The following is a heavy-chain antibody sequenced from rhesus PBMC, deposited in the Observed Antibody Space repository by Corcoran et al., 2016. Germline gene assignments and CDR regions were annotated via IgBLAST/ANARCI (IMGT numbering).Heavy chain of an antibody. Sequence: EVQLVESGGGLVQPGGSLRLSCAASGFTFSSYDMSWVRQAPGKGLEWVSSISSASSYNYYTDSVKGRYTLSRDNAKNSLSLQMNGLRAEDKSVYYCTRDIVVVFTAIQFDYWGQGVLVTVSS. V-gene: IGHV3S16*01. CDR2: ISSASSYN. CDR3: TRDIVVVFTAIQFDY. J-gene: IGHJ4*01. D-gene: IGHD2-27*01. CDR1: GFTFSSYD.